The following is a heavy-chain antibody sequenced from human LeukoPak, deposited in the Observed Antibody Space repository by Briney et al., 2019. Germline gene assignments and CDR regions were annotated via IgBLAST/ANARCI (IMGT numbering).Heavy chain of an antibody. CDR3: ARGTMTTVTYYFDY. J-gene: IGHJ4*02. CDR2: INHSGST. CDR1: GGSFSGYN. V-gene: IGHV4-34*01. Sequence: SETLSLTCAVYGGSFSGYNWSWIRQPPGKGLEWIGEINHSGSTNYNPSLKSRVTISVDTSKNQFSLKLSSVTAADTAVYYCARGTMTTVTYYFDYWGQGTLVTVSS. D-gene: IGHD4-17*01.